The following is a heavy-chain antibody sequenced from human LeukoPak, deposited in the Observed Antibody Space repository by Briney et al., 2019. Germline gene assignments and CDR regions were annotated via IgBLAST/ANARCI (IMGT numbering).Heavy chain of an antibody. CDR1: GFTFSYCY. CDR3: AKMYYGSGRRDYFDY. Sequence: GGSVTLPCVASGFTFSYCYMIWIRQAPGEALEWVSYMSSSSGSAMYYADYVKGRFTISRENAKNSLYLQMNSLRAEDTAVYYCAKMYYGSGRRDYFDYWGQGTLVTVSS. V-gene: IGHV3-11*01. CDR2: MSSSSGSAM. J-gene: IGHJ4*02. D-gene: IGHD3-10*01.